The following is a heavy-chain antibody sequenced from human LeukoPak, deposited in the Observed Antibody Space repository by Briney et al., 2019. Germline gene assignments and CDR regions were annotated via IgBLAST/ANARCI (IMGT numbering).Heavy chain of an antibody. CDR2: ISSSSSYI. CDR1: GFTFSSYS. CDR3: ARDAEMATISSYFDY. J-gene: IGHJ4*02. Sequence: GGSLRLSCAASGFTFSSYSMNWVRQAPGKGLEWVSSISSSSSYIYYADSVKGRFTISRDNAKNSLYLQMNSLRAEDTAVYYCARDAEMATISSYFDYWGQDTLVTVSS. V-gene: IGHV3-21*01. D-gene: IGHD5-24*01.